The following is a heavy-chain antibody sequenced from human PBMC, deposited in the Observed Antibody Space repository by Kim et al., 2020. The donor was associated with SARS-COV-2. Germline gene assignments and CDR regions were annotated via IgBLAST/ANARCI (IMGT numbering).Heavy chain of an antibody. Sequence: GGSLRLSCAASGFTFSGYSMNWVRQAPGKGLEWVSYISSSGSTIYYADSVKGRFTISRDNAKNSLYLQMNSLRDEDTAIYYCARPGYGSGSHGYWGQGTLVTVSS. CDR1: GFTFSGYS. D-gene: IGHD3-10*01. J-gene: IGHJ4*02. V-gene: IGHV3-48*02. CDR3: ARPGYGSGSHGY. CDR2: ISSSGSTI.